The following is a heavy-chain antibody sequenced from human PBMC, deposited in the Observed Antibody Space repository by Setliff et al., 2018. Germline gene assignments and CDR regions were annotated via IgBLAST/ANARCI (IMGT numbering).Heavy chain of an antibody. D-gene: IGHD6-19*01. CDR2: IWYDGSNK. Sequence: PGGSLRLSCAASGFTFNNFAMHWVRQAPGKGLEWVAVIWYDGSNKYYADSVKGRFTISRDNSKNTLYLQMNSLKTEDTAVYYCTNSYSSGNYWGQGTLVTVSS. J-gene: IGHJ4*02. V-gene: IGHV3-33*06. CDR1: GFTFNNFA. CDR3: TNSYSSGNY.